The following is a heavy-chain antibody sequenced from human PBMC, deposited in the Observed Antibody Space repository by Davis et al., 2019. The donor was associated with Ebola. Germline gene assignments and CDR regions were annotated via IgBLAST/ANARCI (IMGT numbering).Heavy chain of an antibody. CDR1: GFTFRLYG. CDR2: MRYDDSDK. J-gene: IGHJ4*02. V-gene: IGHV3-30*02. CDR3: AKPLYSNYEGIYD. Sequence: GGSLRLSCAASGFTFRLYGFHWVRQAPGKGLEWLAFMRYDDSDKYYADSLKGRFTISRDISKNTLYLQMSSLRSEDTALYFCAKPLYSNYEGIYDWGQGTLVTVSS. D-gene: IGHD4-11*01.